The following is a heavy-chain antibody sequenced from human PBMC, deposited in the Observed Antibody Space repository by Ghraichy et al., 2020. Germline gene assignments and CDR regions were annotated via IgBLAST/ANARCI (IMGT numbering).Heavy chain of an antibody. J-gene: IGHJ4*02. CDR2: ISSSGSTM. CDR1: GFTFSSYD. D-gene: IGHD2-15*01. Sequence: GGSLRLSCAASGFTFSSYDMNWVRQAPEKGLEWVSYISSSGSTMYYADSVKGRFTISRDNAKNSLHLQMNSLRDEDTAVYYCARRYCSGGTCYSGVDYWGQGTLVTVSS. V-gene: IGHV3-48*02. CDR3: ARRYCSGGTCYSGVDY.